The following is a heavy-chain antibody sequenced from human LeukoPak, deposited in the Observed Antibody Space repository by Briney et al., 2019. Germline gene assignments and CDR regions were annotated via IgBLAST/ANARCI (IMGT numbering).Heavy chain of an antibody. V-gene: IGHV3-30*18. J-gene: IGHJ5*02. D-gene: IGHD2-2*01. CDR2: ISYDGSNK. CDR1: GFTFSSYG. CDR3: AKDPSSTSSYNWFDP. Sequence: GGSLRLSCAASGFTFSSYGMHWVRQAPGKGLEWVAVISYDGSNKYYADSVKGRLTISRDNSKNTLYLQMNSLRAEDTAVYYCAKDPSSTSSYNWFDPWGQGTLVTVSS.